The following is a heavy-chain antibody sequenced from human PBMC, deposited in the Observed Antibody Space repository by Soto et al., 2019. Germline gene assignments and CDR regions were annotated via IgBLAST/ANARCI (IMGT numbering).Heavy chain of an antibody. Sequence: SETLSLTCADYGGSFSGYYWSWIRQPPVKGLEWIGEINHSGSTNYNPSLKSRVTISVDTSKNQFSLKLSSVTAADTAVYYCARAVVVVAVKINWFDPWGQGTLVTVSS. CDR1: GGSFSGYY. CDR2: INHSGST. CDR3: ARAVVVVAVKINWFDP. V-gene: IGHV4-34*01. J-gene: IGHJ5*02. D-gene: IGHD2-15*01.